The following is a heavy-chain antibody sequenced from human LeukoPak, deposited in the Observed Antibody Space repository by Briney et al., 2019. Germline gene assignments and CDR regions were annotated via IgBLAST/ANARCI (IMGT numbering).Heavy chain of an antibody. V-gene: IGHV4-59*01. CDR2: IYYSGST. J-gene: IGHJ6*03. Sequence: PSETLSLTCTVSGGSISSYYWSWIRQPPGKGLEWIGYIYYSGSTNYNPSLKGRVTISVDTSKNQFSLKLSSVTAADTAVYYCARDRGGYYYMDVWGKGTPVTVSS. CDR3: ARDRGGYYYMDV. CDR1: GGSISSYY. D-gene: IGHD2-15*01.